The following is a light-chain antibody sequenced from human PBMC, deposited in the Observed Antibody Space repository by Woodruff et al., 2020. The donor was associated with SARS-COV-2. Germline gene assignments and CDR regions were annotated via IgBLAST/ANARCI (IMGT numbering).Light chain of an antibody. CDR3: AAWDDSLNGWV. J-gene: IGLJ3*02. Sequence: CTGTSSDVGSYNLVSWYQQHPGKAPKLMIYEGSNRPSGVSDRFSGSKSGNTASLTISGLQSEDEADYYCAAWDDSLNGWVFGGGTKLTVL. CDR2: EGS. V-gene: IGLV2-14*02. CDR1: SSDVGSYNL.